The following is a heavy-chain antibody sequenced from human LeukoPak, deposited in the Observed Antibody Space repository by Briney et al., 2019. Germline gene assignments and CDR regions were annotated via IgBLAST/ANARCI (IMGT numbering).Heavy chain of an antibody. CDR3: ARRAADAFDI. CDR2: ISGSGGST. V-gene: IGHV3-23*01. CDR1: GFTFSSYA. Sequence: GGSLRLSCAASGFTFSSYAMSWVRQAPGKGLEWVSAISGSGGSTYYADSVKGRFTISRDNSMNSLYLQMNSLRAEDTAVYYCARRAADAFDIWGQGTMVTVSS. J-gene: IGHJ3*02. D-gene: IGHD6-25*01.